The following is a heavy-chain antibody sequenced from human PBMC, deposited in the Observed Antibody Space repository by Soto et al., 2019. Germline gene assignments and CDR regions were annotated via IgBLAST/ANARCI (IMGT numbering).Heavy chain of an antibody. Sequence: NWSWIRQLPGKGLEWIGYIYYSGSTYYNPSLKSRVTISVDTSKNQFSLKLSFVTAADTAVYYCARLNRDIVVGHDAFDIWGQGTMVTV. J-gene: IGHJ3*02. CDR3: ARLNRDIVVGHDAFDI. D-gene: IGHD2-15*01. V-gene: IGHV4-31*02. CDR2: IYYSGST. CDR1: N.